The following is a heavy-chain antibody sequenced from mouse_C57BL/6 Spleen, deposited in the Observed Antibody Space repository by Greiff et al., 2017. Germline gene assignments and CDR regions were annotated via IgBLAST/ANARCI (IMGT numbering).Heavy chain of an antibody. D-gene: IGHD3-3*01. V-gene: IGHV1-80*01. J-gene: IGHJ2*01. CDR3: ARVGTGYLDY. CDR1: GYAFSSYW. Sequence: VQVVESGAELVKPGASVKISCKASGYAFSSYWMNWVKQRPGQGLEWIGRIYPGDGDTDYNGKFKGKATLTADKSSSTAYMQLSSLTSEDSAVYFCARVGTGYLDYWGQGTTLTVSS. CDR2: IYPGDGDT.